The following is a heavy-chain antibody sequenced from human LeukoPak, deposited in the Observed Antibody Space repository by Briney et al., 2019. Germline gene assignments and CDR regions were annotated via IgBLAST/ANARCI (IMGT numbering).Heavy chain of an antibody. D-gene: IGHD1/OR15-1a*01. CDR1: GFIFSDYG. Sequence: GGSLRLSCAASGFIFSDYGMHWVRQAPGKGLGWVAFIRYDGSNKYYLDSVKGRFTISRDSSKNTVYLQMNSVRAEDTAVYYCAKEGTASEPSDLDYWGQGTLVTVSS. J-gene: IGHJ4*02. V-gene: IGHV3-30*02. CDR2: IRYDGSNK. CDR3: AKEGTASEPSDLDY.